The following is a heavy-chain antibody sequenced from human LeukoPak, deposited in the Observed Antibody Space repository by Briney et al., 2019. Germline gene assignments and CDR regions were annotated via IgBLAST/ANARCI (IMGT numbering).Heavy chain of an antibody. D-gene: IGHD6-19*01. J-gene: IGHJ4*02. CDR3: AKAYGSGWYYFDY. V-gene: IGHV3-23*01. CDR1: GFTFSTYA. CDR2: IGVGGDSI. Sequence: GGSLRLSCAASGFTFSTYAMTWVRQAPGKGLEWVSAIGVGGDSIHYADSVKGRFTISRDNSKSTVYMQMNSLRAEDTAVYYCAKAYGSGWYYFDYWGQGTLVTVSS.